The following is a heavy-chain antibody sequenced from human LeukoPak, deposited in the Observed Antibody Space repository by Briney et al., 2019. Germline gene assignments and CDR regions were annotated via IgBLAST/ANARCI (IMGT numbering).Heavy chain of an antibody. J-gene: IGHJ4*02. D-gene: IGHD5-12*01. CDR3: AIRSGYDSPFDY. Sequence: GGSLRLSCAASGLTFSSYAMSAVRQAPGEGREWGSAISGSGGSTYYADSVKGRFTISRDNSKNTLYLQMNSLRAEDTAVYYCAIRSGYDSPFDYWGQGTLVTVSS. CDR2: ISGSGGST. V-gene: IGHV3-23*01. CDR1: GLTFSSYA.